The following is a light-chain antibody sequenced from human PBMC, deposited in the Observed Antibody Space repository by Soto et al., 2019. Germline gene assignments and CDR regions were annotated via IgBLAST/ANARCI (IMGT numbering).Light chain of an antibody. CDR3: QSYDSSLDVV. V-gene: IGLV1-40*01. J-gene: IGLJ2*01. Sequence: QAVVTQPPSVSGAPGQRVTISCTGSSSNIGAGYDVHWYQQLPGTAPKLLIYDNSNRPSGVPDRFSGSKSGTSASLAITGLQAEDVADYYCQSYDSSLDVVFGGGTKLTVL. CDR1: SSNIGAGYD. CDR2: DNS.